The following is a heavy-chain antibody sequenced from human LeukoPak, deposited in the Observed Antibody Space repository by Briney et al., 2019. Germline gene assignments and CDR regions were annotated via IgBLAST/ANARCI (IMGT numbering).Heavy chain of an antibody. Sequence: SETLSLTCAVSGGSISSSNWWSWVRQPPGKGLEWIGEIYHSGSTNYNLSLKSRVTISVDKSKNQFSLKLSSVTAADTAVYYCAREARSGYYDSSGTYVYWGQGTLVTVSS. CDR2: IYHSGST. V-gene: IGHV4-4*02. D-gene: IGHD3-22*01. CDR1: GGSISSSNW. J-gene: IGHJ4*02. CDR3: AREARSGYYDSSGTYVY.